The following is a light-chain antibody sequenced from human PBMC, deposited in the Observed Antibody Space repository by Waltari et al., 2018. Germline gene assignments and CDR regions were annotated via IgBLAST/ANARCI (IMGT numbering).Light chain of an antibody. J-gene: IGKJ4*01. V-gene: IGKV3-11*01. CDR1: QSVTTY. CDR2: DAS. CDR3: HQRSSWPLT. Sequence: EIVMTQSPATLSLSPGESATLSCRASQSVTTYVGWIQQKPGQAPRLLIYDASKRATGIPARFSGSGSGTDFTLTISNLEPEDFAIYYCHQRSSWPLTFGGGTRVEI.